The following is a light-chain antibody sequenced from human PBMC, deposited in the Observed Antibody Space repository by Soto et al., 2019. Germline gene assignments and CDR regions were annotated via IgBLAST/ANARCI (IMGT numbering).Light chain of an antibody. V-gene: IGKV1-5*03. Sequence: DIRMTESPSTLSASVGDRVTITGRAIQSISSWLACYQQKPGKAPKLLIYNSSSLESGVPSRFSGSGSGTEFTITISSMQPDDFATYYCQKYNSDXSWTCGQGTKV. CDR1: QSISSW. J-gene: IGKJ1*01. CDR3: QKYNSDXSWT. CDR2: NSS.